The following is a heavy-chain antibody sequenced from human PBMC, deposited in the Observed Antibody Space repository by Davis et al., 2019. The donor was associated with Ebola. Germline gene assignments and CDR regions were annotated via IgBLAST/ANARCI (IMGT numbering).Heavy chain of an antibody. CDR2: ISHTGNTI. CDR3: ARASYYDLLTGYYNTFDY. Sequence: GGSLRLSCAASGFTFSDYYMTWIRQAPGEGLEWVSYISHTGNTIYYADSVKGRFTISRDNAKNSLYMQMNSLRAEDTAVYYCARASYYDLLTGYYNTFDYWGQGALVTVSS. J-gene: IGHJ4*02. D-gene: IGHD3-9*01. V-gene: IGHV3-11*01. CDR1: GFTFSDYY.